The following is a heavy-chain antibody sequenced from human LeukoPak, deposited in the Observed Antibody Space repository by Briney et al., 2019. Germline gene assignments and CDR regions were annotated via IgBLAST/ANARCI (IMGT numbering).Heavy chain of an antibody. V-gene: IGHV4-30-2*01. J-gene: IGHJ4*02. CDR1: GGSISSGGYY. D-gene: IGHD6-6*01. CDR2: IYHSGST. Sequence: SQTLSLTCTVSGGSISSGGYYWSWIRQPPGKGLEWIGYIYHSGSTYYNPSLKSRVTISVDRSKNQFSLKLSSVTAADTAVYYCVREYSSSSIDYWGQGTLVTVSS. CDR3: VREYSSSSIDY.